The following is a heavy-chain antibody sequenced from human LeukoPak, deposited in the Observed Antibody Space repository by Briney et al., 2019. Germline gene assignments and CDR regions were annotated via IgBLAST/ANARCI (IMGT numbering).Heavy chain of an antibody. V-gene: IGHV4-39*02. CDR1: GGSISSSSYY. CDR2: IYYSGST. J-gene: IGHJ4*02. CDR3: ARESVPRYYDSSGYYDY. D-gene: IGHD3-22*01. Sequence: SETLSLTCTVSGGSISSSSYYWGWIRQPPGKGLEWIGSIYYSGSTYYNPSLKSRVTISVDTSKNQFSLKLSSVTAADTAVNYCARESVPRYYDSSGYYDYWGQGTLVTVSS.